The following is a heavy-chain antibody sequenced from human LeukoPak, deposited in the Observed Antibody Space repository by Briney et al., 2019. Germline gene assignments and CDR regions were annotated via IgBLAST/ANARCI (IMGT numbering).Heavy chain of an antibody. CDR1: RFTFSSYS. J-gene: IGHJ4*02. CDR2: ISSSSSYI. V-gene: IGHV3-21*01. D-gene: IGHD3-22*01. CDR3: ARASNYYDSSGYFGY. Sequence: GGSLRLSCAASRFTFSSYSMNWVRQAPGKGLEWVSSISSSSSYIYYADSVKGRFTISRDNAKNSLYLQMNSLRAEDTAVYYCARASNYYDSSGYFGYWGQGTLVTVSS.